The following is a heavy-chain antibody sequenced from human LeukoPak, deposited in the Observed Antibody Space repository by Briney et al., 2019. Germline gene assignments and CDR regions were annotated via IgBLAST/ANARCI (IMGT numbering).Heavy chain of an antibody. CDR1: GFTFSSYA. Sequence: GGSLRLSCAASGFTFSSYAMHWVRQAPGKGLEWVAVISYDGSNKYYADSVKGRFTISRDNFKNTVSLQMNSLRAEDTAVYYCAKDFRLQSTNDFWLPLMYYFDYWGQGTLVTVSS. J-gene: IGHJ4*02. V-gene: IGHV3-30-3*01. CDR3: AKDFRLQSTNDFWLPLMYYFDY. CDR2: ISYDGSNK. D-gene: IGHD3-3*01.